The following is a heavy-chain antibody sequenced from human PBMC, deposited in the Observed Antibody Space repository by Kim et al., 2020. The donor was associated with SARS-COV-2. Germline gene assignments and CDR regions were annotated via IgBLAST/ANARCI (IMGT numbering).Heavy chain of an antibody. D-gene: IGHD2-21*02. CDR1: GGSISSYY. V-gene: IGHV4-59*13. Sequence: SETLSLTCTVSGGSISSYYWSWIRQPPGKGLEWIGYIYYSGSTNYNPSLKSRVTISVDTSKNQFSLKLSSVTAADTAVYYCARDIPCGGDCYQLWGQGTLVTVSS. CDR3: ARDIPCGGDCYQL. J-gene: IGHJ4*02. CDR2: IYYSGST.